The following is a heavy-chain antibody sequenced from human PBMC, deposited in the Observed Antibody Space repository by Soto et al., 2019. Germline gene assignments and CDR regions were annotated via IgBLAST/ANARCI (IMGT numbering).Heavy chain of an antibody. Sequence: EVQLVETGGGLIQPGGSLRLSCAASGFTVSGNYMSWVRQAPGKGLEWVSVIYNGGGTYYADSEKGRFTISRDNSKNTLYLQMNSLRAEDTAVYYCGSTRGSSYDYWGQGTLVTVSS. J-gene: IGHJ4*02. V-gene: IGHV3-53*02. CDR2: IYNGGGT. D-gene: IGHD6-6*01. CDR1: GFTVSGNY. CDR3: GSTRGSSYDY.